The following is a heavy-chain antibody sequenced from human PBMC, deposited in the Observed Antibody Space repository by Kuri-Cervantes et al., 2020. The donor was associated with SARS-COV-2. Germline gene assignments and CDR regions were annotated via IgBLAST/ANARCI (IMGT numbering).Heavy chain of an antibody. CDR3: ARLGKDSSSPCDY. V-gene: IGHV4-39*01. D-gene: IGHD6-6*01. J-gene: IGHJ4*02. CDR1: GGSISSSDYY. CDR2: IYYSGST. Sequence: ESLKISCTVSGGSISSSDYYWDWIRQPPGKGLEWIGSIYYSGSTYNNPSLKSRVAISADTSKNQFSLRLRSVTAADTAVYYCARLGKDSSSPCDYWGQGTLVTVSS.